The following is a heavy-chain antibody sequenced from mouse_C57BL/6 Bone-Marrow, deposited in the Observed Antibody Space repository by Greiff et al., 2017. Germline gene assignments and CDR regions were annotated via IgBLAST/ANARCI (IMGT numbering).Heavy chain of an antibody. CDR3: AREGDVYYFDY. D-gene: IGHD2-13*01. V-gene: IGHV1-64*01. CDR2: IHPNSGST. CDR1: GYTFTSYW. J-gene: IGHJ2*01. Sequence: QVQLQQPGAELVKPGASVKLSCKASGYTFTSYWMHWVKQRPGQGLEWIGMIHPNSGSTNYNEKFKSKATLTVDKSSSTAYMQLSSLTSEDSAVYYCAREGDVYYFDYWGQGTTLTVSS.